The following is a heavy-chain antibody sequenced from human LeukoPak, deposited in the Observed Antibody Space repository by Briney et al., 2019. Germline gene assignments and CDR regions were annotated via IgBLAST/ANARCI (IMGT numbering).Heavy chain of an antibody. Sequence: SETLSLTCTVSGGSISSSSYYWGWIRQPPGKGLEWIGSIYYSGSTYYNPSLKSRVTISVDTSKNQFSLKLSSVTAADTAVYYCARHRWITIFGVVIIRNNWFGPWGQGTLVTVSS. CDR2: IYYSGST. CDR1: GGSISSSSYY. V-gene: IGHV4-39*01. J-gene: IGHJ5*02. D-gene: IGHD3-3*01. CDR3: ARHRWITIFGVVIIRNNWFGP.